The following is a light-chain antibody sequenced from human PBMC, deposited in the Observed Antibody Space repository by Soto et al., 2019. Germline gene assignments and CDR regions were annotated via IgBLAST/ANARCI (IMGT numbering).Light chain of an antibody. CDR1: SSDAGGYNF. V-gene: IGLV2-11*01. CDR2: DVS. CDR3: CSYAGNYTYV. J-gene: IGLJ1*01. Sequence: QSVLTQPRAVSGSPGQSVTISCTGTSSDAGGYNFVSWYQQHPGKAPKLMIYDVSTRPSGVPDCFSGSKSGNTASLTISGLQAEDEADYYCCSYAGNYTYVFGTGTKVTVL.